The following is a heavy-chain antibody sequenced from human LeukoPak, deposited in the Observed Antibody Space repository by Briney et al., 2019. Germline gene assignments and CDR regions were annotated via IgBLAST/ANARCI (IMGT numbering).Heavy chain of an antibody. V-gene: IGHV3-23*01. CDR1: GFTFNTYA. D-gene: IGHD1-26*01. CDR3: AKEGVVGADRDGAFDI. J-gene: IGHJ3*02. Sequence: GGSPRLSCAASGFTFNTYAMSWVRQAPGKGLGWVSSISGTAGRTKYADSVKGRFTISRDNSKNTLYLQMNSLRAEDTAVYYCAKEGVVGADRDGAFDIWGQGTMVTVSS. CDR2: ISGTAGRT.